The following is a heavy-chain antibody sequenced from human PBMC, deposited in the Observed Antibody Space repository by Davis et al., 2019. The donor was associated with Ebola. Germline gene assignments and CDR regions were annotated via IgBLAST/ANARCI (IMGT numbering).Heavy chain of an antibody. V-gene: IGHV3-7*04. CDR3: ARGHSYGSMVYGVDV. CDR2: IKQDGSEK. J-gene: IGHJ6*02. D-gene: IGHD5-18*01. Sequence: GESLKISCAASGFTFSSYWMSWVRQAPGKGLEWVANIKQDGSEKYCVDSVKGRFTISRDNAKNSLYLQMNSLRAEDTAVYYCARGHSYGSMVYGVDVWGQGTTVSVSS. CDR1: GFTFSSYW.